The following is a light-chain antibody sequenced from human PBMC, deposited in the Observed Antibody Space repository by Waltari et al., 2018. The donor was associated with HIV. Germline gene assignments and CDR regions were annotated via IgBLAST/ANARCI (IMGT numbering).Light chain of an antibody. CDR3: QQRSNWPPDYT. CDR2: DAS. J-gene: IGKJ2*01. CDR1: QSVSTY. V-gene: IGKV3-11*01. Sequence: EIVLTQSPATLSLSPGDRATLSCRASQSVSTYLAWYQQKPGQAPRLLIYDASNRAAGIPARFSGSGSGTDFTLTISSLEPEDFAVYYCQQRSNWPPDYTFGQGTYLEVK.